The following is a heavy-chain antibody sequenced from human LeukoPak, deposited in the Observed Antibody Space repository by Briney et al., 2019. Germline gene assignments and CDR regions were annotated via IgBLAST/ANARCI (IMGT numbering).Heavy chain of an antibody. V-gene: IGHV3-23*01. CDR2: INKSGGIT. Sequence: GGSLRLSCAASGFTFTSYAMSWVRQAPGKGLEWVSTINKSGGITYYADSVKGRFTISRDNSKNTLYLQMNSLRAEDTAVYYCAKDYSFSSSSSSFTNWGQGTLVTVSS. D-gene: IGHD6-6*01. CDR3: AKDYSFSSSSSSFTN. CDR1: GFTFTSYA. J-gene: IGHJ4*02.